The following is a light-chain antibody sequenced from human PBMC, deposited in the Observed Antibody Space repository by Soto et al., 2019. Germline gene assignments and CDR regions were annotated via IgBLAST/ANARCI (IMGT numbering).Light chain of an antibody. CDR2: DAS. J-gene: IGKJ5*01. Sequence: SVLTKSPGTLSLSPGERATLSCRASQSVSSYLAWYQQKPGQPPRLLIYDASNRATAIPARFSGSGSGTDFTLTISSLEPEDFAVYYCQQYGTSAITFGQGTRLEIK. CDR1: QSVSSY. CDR3: QQYGTSAIT. V-gene: IGKV3-11*01.